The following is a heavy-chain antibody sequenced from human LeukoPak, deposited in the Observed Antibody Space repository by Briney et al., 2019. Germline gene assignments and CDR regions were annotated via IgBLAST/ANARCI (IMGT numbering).Heavy chain of an antibody. J-gene: IGHJ4*02. CDR1: GYTFTGYY. Sequence: ASVKVSCKASGYTFTGYYIHWVRQAPGQGLEWMGWMNPNSGGTNYAQKFQGRVTMTRDTSISTAYVDLTSLRSDNTAVYYCAREVASGSWDYWGQGTLVTFSS. V-gene: IGHV1-2*02. CDR2: MNPNSGGT. CDR3: AREVASGSWDY. D-gene: IGHD3-10*01.